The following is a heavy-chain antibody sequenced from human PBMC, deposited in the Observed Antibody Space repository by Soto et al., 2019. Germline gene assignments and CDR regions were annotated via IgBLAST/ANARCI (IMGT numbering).Heavy chain of an antibody. J-gene: IGHJ6*02. CDR3: VSXXXGDSXYYYYGMDG. CDR2: IYPDDSDT. D-gene: IGHD2-21*02. V-gene: IGHV5-51*01. CDR1: GYIFSTYW. Sequence: PXESLKISCKGSGYIFSTYWIGWVRQKPGKGLEWMGIIYPDDSDTRYSWSFQGQVTILADKSISTAYLQWNSLKASDTAIFYCVSXXXGDSXYYYYGMDGWGQGTTVTVSS.